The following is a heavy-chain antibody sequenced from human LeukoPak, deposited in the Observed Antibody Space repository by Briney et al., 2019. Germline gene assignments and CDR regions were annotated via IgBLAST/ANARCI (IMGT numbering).Heavy chain of an antibody. V-gene: IGHV4-39*01. CDR3: ARTYYYGSGTPWFDP. D-gene: IGHD3-10*01. J-gene: IGHJ5*02. CDR2: IYYSGSA. CDR1: GDSISSSSYY. Sequence: SETLSLTCTVSGDSISSSSYYWGWIRQPPGKGLEWIGSIYYSGSAYYNPSLKSRVTISVDTSKNQFSLKLSSVTAADTAVYYCARTYYYGSGTPWFDPWGQGTLVTVSS.